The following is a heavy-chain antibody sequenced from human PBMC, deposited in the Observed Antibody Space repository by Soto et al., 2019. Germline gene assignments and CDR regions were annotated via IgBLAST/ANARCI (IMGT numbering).Heavy chain of an antibody. V-gene: IGHV4-30-2*01. J-gene: IGHJ5*02. CDR3: SRDQLEGNWFDP. CDR1: GGSISSGGYS. Sequence: QLQLQESGSGLVRPSQTLSLTCAVSGGSISSGGYSWNWIRQPPGKGLEWIGYIYHSGSTLYNPSLRRRVTISVDKSKNQFSPKLSSVTAADTAVYYCSRDQLEGNWFDPWGQGTLVTVSS. D-gene: IGHD1-1*01. CDR2: IYHSGST.